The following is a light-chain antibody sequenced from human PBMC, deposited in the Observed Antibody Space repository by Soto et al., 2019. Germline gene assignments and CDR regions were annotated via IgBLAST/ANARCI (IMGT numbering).Light chain of an antibody. J-gene: IGLJ1*01. Sequence: QSVLTQPPSVSAAPGQKVTISCTGTSSDVGGYNYVSWYQQHPGKAPKLMIYEVSNRPSGVSNRFSGSKSGNTASLTISGLQAEDEADYYCSSYTSSSTRFGTGTKLTVL. V-gene: IGLV2-14*01. CDR1: SSDVGGYNY. CDR3: SSYTSSSTR. CDR2: EVS.